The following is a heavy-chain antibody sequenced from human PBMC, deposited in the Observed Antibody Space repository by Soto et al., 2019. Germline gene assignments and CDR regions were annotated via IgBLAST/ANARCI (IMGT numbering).Heavy chain of an antibody. CDR1: GYTFTSYY. J-gene: IGHJ6*02. CDR3: ARVLIMSSYYYGMDV. V-gene: IGHV1-46*01. CDR2: INPSGGST. D-gene: IGHD3-10*01. Sequence: QVQLVQSGAEVKKPGASVKVSCKASGYTFTSYYMHWVRQAPGQGLEWMGIINPSGGSTSYAQKLQGRVTMTRDTSTSTVYMELSSLRSEDTAVYYCARVLIMSSYYYGMDVWGQGTTVTVSS.